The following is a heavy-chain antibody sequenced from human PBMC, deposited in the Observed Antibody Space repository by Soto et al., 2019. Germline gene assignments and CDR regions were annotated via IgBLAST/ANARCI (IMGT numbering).Heavy chain of an antibody. Sequence: PGESLKISCKGVGYRLDAAWIGWVRQMPGKSLEWMGIIKPVGSYLRYSPSFRGQVTISADAAVNTPYLHSNSLKASDTAMHYCARPITYICDFWGQGTLVTVSS. V-gene: IGHV5-51*01. J-gene: IGHJ4*02. CDR3: ARPITYICDF. D-gene: IGHD3-10*01. CDR1: GYRLDAAW. CDR2: IKPVGSYL.